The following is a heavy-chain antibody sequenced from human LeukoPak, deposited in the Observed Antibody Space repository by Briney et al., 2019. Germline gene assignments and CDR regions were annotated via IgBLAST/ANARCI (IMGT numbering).Heavy chain of an antibody. Sequence: GGSLRLSCAASGFTFDDYGMSWVRQAPGKGLEWVSSISSSSSYIYYADSVKGRFTISRDNAKNSLYLQMNSLRAEDTAVYYCAKGVAAAGTDYWGQGTLVTVSS. CDR1: GFTFDDYG. V-gene: IGHV3-21*01. CDR2: ISSSSSYI. J-gene: IGHJ4*02. CDR3: AKGVAAAGTDY. D-gene: IGHD6-13*01.